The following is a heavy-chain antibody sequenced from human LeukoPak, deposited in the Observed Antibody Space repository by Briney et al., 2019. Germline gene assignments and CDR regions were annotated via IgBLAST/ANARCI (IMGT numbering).Heavy chain of an antibody. V-gene: IGHV4-34*01. CDR3: AGRKHRYSYRSNYFDY. CDR1: GGSFSGYY. Sequence: SETLSLTCAVYGGSFSGYYWSWIRQPPGKGLEWIGEINHSGSTNYNPSLKSRVTISVDTSKNQFSLKLSSVTAADTAVYYCAGRKHRYSYRSNYFDYWGQGTLVTVSS. CDR2: INHSGST. J-gene: IGHJ4*02. D-gene: IGHD5-18*01.